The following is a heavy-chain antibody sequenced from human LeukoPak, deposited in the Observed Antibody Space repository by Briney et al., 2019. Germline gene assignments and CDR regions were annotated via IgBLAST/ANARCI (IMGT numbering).Heavy chain of an antibody. Sequence: PGGSLRLSCAASGFTFSTYSMNWVRQAPGKGLEWVSSISSTSSYIYYADSVKGRFTISRDNSKNTLYLQMNSLRAEDTAVYYCAKDWNWGFDYWGQGTLVTVSP. CDR3: AKDWNWGFDY. V-gene: IGHV3-21*04. J-gene: IGHJ4*02. CDR2: ISSTSSYI. D-gene: IGHD7-27*01. CDR1: GFTFSTYS.